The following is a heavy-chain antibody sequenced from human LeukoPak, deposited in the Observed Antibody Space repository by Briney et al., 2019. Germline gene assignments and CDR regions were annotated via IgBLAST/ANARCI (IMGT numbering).Heavy chain of an antibody. Sequence: GGSLRLSCAASGFTFSSYGMSWVRQAPGKGLEWVSAISGSGGSTYYADSVKGRFTISRDNSKNTLYLQMNSLRAEDTAVYYCAKDQTALYCYDSSGYSPLDYWGQGTLVTVSS. CDR3: AKDQTALYCYDSSGYSPLDY. CDR2: ISGSGGST. D-gene: IGHD3-22*01. J-gene: IGHJ4*02. CDR1: GFTFSSYG. V-gene: IGHV3-23*01.